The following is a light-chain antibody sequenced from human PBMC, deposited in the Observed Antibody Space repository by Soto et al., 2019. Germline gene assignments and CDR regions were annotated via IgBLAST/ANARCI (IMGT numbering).Light chain of an antibody. CDR3: QQRSNWPPEIT. V-gene: IGKV3-11*01. J-gene: IGKJ5*01. CDR1: QSVTTY. CDR2: GAS. Sequence: EVVLTQSPATLSLSPGERATLSCRASQSVTTYLAWYQQKPGQAPRLLIYGASNRATGIPARFSGSGSGTDFTLTISSLEPEDFAIYFCQQRSNWPPEITFGQGTRLESK.